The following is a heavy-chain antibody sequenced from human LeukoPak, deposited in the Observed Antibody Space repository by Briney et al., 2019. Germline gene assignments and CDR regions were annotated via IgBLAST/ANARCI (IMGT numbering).Heavy chain of an antibody. CDR3: ARGFSRPVLYYNWFDP. CDR1: GFTFDDYG. Sequence: GGSLRLSCAASGFTFDDYGMSWVRQAPGEGLEWVSGINWNGGSTGYADSVKGRFTISRDNAKNSLYLQMNSLRAEDTALYYCARGFSRPVLYYNWFDPWGQGTLVTVSS. CDR2: INWNGGST. J-gene: IGHJ5*02. V-gene: IGHV3-20*04. D-gene: IGHD3-10*01.